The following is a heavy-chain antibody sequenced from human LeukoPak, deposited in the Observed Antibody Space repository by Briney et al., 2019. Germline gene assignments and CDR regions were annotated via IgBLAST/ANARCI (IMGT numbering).Heavy chain of an antibody. CDR3: ARHHYGDYGVFDY. Sequence: SETLSLTCAVYGGSFSGYYWSWIRQPPGKGLEWIGEINHSGSTNYNPSLKSRVTISVDTSKNQFSLKLSSVTAADTAVYYCARHHYGDYGVFDYWGQGTLVTVSS. CDR1: GGSFSGYY. CDR2: INHSGST. D-gene: IGHD4-17*01. V-gene: IGHV4-34*01. J-gene: IGHJ4*02.